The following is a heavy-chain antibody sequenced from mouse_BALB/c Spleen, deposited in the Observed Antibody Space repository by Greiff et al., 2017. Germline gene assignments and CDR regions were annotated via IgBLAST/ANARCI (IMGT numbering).Heavy chain of an antibody. CDR2: ISSGSSTI. CDR1: GFTFSSFG. CDR3: ARGGKGYFDY. Sequence: EVNVVESGGGLVQPGGSRKLSCAASGFTFSSFGMHWVRQAPEKGLEWVAYISSGSSTIYYADTVKGRFTISRDNPKNTLFLQMTSLRSEDTAMYYCARGGKGYFDYWGQGTTLTVSS. D-gene: IGHD1-3*01. V-gene: IGHV5-17*02. J-gene: IGHJ2*01.